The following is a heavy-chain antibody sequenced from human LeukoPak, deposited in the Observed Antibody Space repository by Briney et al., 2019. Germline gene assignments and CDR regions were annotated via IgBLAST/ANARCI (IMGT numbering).Heavy chain of an antibody. CDR2: ITGTAGTI. CDR3: ARGPSYFDY. D-gene: IGHD3-16*01. V-gene: IGHV3-48*03. CDR1: GFTFSNYQ. J-gene: IGHJ4*02. Sequence: PGGSLRLSCAASGFTFSNYQMSWVRQAPGKGLEWVAYITGTAGTIFYVYSVKGRFTISRDNARNSLYLQMNSLRAEDTAIYYCARGPSYFDYWGQGTLVTVSS.